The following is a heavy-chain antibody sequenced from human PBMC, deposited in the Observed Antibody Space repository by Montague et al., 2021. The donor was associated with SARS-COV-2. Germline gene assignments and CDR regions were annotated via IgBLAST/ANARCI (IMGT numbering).Heavy chain of an antibody. CDR2: VYYSGST. J-gene: IGHJ5*02. D-gene: IGHD3-16*02. V-gene: IGHV4-39*01. Sequence: SETLSLTCSVSGDSIRSSGYYWGWIRQPPGKGLEWIGTVYYSGSTNYKPSLKSRVTIPVDTSKNQFSLELRSVTAADTAVYYCARLGFVELWLYLGWFDPWGQGTLVTVSS. CDR1: GDSIRSSGYY. CDR3: ARLGFVELWLYLGWFDP.